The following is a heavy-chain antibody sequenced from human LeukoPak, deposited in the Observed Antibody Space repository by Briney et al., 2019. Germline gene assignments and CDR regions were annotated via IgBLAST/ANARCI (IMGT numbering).Heavy chain of an antibody. CDR1: GFTFSSYG. CDR2: IHHDGSNK. J-gene: IGHJ4*02. D-gene: IGHD6-19*01. V-gene: IGHV3-30*02. CDR3: AKDRQPRIAVAGYYFDY. Sequence: GGSLRLSCAASGFTFSSYGMHWVRQAPGKGLDWVAFIHHDGSNKYYADSVRGRFTISRDNSKNTLYLQMNSLRAEDTAVYYCAKDRQPRIAVAGYYFDYWGQGTLVTVSS.